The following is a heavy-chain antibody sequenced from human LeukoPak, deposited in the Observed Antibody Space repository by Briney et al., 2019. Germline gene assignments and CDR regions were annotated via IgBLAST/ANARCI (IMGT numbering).Heavy chain of an antibody. J-gene: IGHJ2*01. D-gene: IGHD4-11*01. CDR3: ASKRDYSNYVWYFDL. V-gene: IGHV3-7*01. Sequence: PGGSLRLSCAASGFTFSSYWMSWVRQAPGEGLEWVANIKQDGSEKYYVDSVKGRFTISRDNAKNSLYLQMNSLRAEDTAVYYCASKRDYSNYVWYFDLWGRGTLVTVSS. CDR1: GFTFSSYW. CDR2: IKQDGSEK.